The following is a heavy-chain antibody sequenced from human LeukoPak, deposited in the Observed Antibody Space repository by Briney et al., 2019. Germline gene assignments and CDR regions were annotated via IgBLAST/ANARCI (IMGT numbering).Heavy chain of an antibody. Sequence: SETLSLTCTVSGGSISSYYWSWIRQPPGKGLEWIGRIYTSGSTNYNPSPKSRVTMSVDTSKNQISLKLSSVTAADTAVDYCARSQDYYGSGSYYRGYNWFDPWGQGTLVTVSS. J-gene: IGHJ5*02. CDR2: IYTSGST. CDR1: GGSISSYY. V-gene: IGHV4-4*07. D-gene: IGHD3-10*01. CDR3: ARSQDYYGSGSYYRGYNWFDP.